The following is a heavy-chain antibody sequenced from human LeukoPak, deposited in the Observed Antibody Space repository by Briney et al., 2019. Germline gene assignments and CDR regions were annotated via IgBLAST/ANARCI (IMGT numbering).Heavy chain of an antibody. J-gene: IGHJ4*02. CDR1: GFTFSSYS. Sequence: GGSLRLSCAASGFTFSSYSMNWVRQAPAKGLEWVSSISGSSSYIYYADSVKGRFTISRDNAKNSLYLQMNSLRAEDTAVFYCARAPAREYQLLLGYWGREPWSPSPQ. CDR2: ISGSSSYI. V-gene: IGHV3-21*01. D-gene: IGHD2-2*01. CDR3: ARAPAREYQLLLGY.